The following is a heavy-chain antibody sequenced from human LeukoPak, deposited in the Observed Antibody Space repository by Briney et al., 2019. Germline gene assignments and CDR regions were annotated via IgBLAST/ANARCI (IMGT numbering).Heavy chain of an antibody. CDR1: GGSISGYY. D-gene: IGHD2/OR15-2a*01. V-gene: IGHV4-59*08. J-gene: IGHJ3*01. CDR3: ARHFRAFDV. CDR2: IYYSGSA. Sequence: PSETLSLTCTVSGGSISGYYWSWIRQPPGKGLVYIGYIYYSGSANYNPSLKSRVTISVDTSKNQFPLKLSSVTAADTAVYYCARHFRAFDVWGQGTMVTVSS.